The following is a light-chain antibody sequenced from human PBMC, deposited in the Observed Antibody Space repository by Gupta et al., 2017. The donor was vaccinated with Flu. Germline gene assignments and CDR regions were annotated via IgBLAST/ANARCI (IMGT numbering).Light chain of an antibody. CDR1: SSDVGGYNY. CDR2: DVN. Sequence: QSALTQPRSVSGSPGQSVTISCTGTSSDVGGYNYVSWYQQHPGKAPKRMIYDVNKRPSGVPDRFSGSKSANTASLTISGVQAEDEADYYCCSYAGRYTYVFGSGTKVTVL. CDR3: CSYAGRYTYV. J-gene: IGLJ1*01. V-gene: IGLV2-11*01.